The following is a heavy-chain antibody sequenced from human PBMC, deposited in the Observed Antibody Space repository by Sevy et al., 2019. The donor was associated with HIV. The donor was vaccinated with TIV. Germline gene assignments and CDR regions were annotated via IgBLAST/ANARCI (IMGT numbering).Heavy chain of an antibody. Sequence: GGSLRLSCVASGFTFSSYAMSWVRQAPGKGLEWVSAISGSGGSTYYADSVKGRFTISRDNSKNTLYLQMNSLRAEDTAVYYCAKDPTYYYDSSGYWVHYWGQGTLVTVSS. CDR1: GFTFSSYA. CDR3: AKDPTYYYDSSGYWVHY. CDR2: ISGSGGST. J-gene: IGHJ4*02. V-gene: IGHV3-23*01. D-gene: IGHD3-22*01.